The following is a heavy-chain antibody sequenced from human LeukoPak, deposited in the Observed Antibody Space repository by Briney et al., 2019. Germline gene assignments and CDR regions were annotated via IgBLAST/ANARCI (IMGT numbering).Heavy chain of an antibody. CDR3: ARDPAGEEIDY. CDR2: ISSSSSYI. D-gene: IGHD7-27*01. V-gene: IGHV3-21*01. J-gene: IGHJ4*02. CDR1: GFTFSGYS. Sequence: KPGGSLRLSCAASGFTFSGYSMNWVRQAPGKGPEWVSSISSSSSYIYYADSVKGRFTISRDNAKNSLYLQMNSLRAEDTAVYYCARDPAGEEIDYWGQGTLVTVSS.